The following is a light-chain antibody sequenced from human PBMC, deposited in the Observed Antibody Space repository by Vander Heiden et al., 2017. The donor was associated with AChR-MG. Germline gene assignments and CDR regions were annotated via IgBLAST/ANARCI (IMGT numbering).Light chain of an antibody. CDR3: QQYISSPRT. Sequence: EIALTQSPGTLSLSPGERATVSCRASDFLANNYLAWYQQKPGQPPRLLIYGASRRAKGIPDRFSGSGSGTDFTLSISGLEPEDSAVYYCQQYISSPRTFGQGTKVEI. CDR2: GAS. J-gene: IGKJ1*01. CDR1: DFLANNY. V-gene: IGKV3-20*01.